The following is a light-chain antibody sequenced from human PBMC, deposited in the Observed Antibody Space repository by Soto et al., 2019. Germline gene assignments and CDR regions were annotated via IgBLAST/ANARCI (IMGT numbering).Light chain of an antibody. J-gene: IGLJ2*01. V-gene: IGLV1-40*01. Sequence: QSVLTQPPSMSGAPGQRVTISCTGSSSNFGAGYDVHWYQHLPGTAPNLLIYGNNNRPSGVPDRFSGSKSGTSASLPITGLQAEDEADYSCQSYDSSLSGWVFGGGTKLTVL. CDR1: SSNFGAGYD. CDR2: GNN. CDR3: QSYDSSLSGWV.